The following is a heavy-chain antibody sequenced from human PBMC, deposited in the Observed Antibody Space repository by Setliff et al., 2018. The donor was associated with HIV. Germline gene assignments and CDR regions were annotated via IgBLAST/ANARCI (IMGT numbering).Heavy chain of an antibody. CDR1: GYTFTDYG. J-gene: IGHJ6*03. V-gene: IGHV1-18*01. CDR3: ARGADYLGIPSYYYYYMDV. D-gene: IGHD7-27*01. CDR2: ISAYNGNT. Sequence: ASVKVSCKASGYTFTDYGISWVRQAPGQGLEWMGWISAYNGNTNYAQKLQGRVTMTTDTSTSTAYMELRSLRSDDTAVYYCARGADYLGIPSYYYYYMDVWGKGTTVTVS.